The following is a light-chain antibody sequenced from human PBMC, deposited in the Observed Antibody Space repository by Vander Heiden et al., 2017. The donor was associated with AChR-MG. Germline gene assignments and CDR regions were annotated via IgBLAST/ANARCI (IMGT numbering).Light chain of an antibody. J-gene: IGKJ4*01. Sequence: DIQMTQSPSSLSASIGDRVTITCRASQSISSYLNWYQQKPGKAPKVLIYAVSSLQSGVPSRFSGSGSGTDFTLTISSLQPEDFATYYCQQSDSIPLTFGGGTKVEIK. CDR3: QQSDSIPLT. CDR2: AVS. CDR1: QSISSY. V-gene: IGKV1-39*01.